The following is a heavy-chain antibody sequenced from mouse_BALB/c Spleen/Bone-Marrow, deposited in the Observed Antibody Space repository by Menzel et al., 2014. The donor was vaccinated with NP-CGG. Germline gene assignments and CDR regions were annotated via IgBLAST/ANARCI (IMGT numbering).Heavy chain of an antibody. J-gene: IGHJ1*01. V-gene: IGHV5-15*02. Sequence: EVKVEESGGGLVQPGGSRKLSCAASGFTFSDYGMAWVRQAPGKGPEWVAFISNLAYSIYYADTVTGRFTISRENAKNTLYLEISRLRSEDSAMYYCARAGYDGYPWYFDVWGAGTTVTVSS. CDR3: ARAGYDGYPWYFDV. D-gene: IGHD2-3*01. CDR1: GFTFSDYG. CDR2: ISNLAYSI.